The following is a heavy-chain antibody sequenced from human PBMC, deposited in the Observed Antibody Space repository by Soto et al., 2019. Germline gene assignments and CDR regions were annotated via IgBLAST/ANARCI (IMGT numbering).Heavy chain of an antibody. V-gene: IGHV3-30*18. CDR1: GFTFSSYG. D-gene: IGHD3-3*01. CDR3: AKDGGPGDLSITIFGVVIIPDDYYGMVV. Sequence: PGGSLRLSCAASGFTFSSYGMHWVRQAPGKGLEWVAVISYDGSNKYYADSVKGRFTISRDNSKNTLYLQMNSLRAEDTAVYYCAKDGGPGDLSITIFGVVIIPDDYYGMVVWGQGTTVTVSS. CDR2: ISYDGSNK. J-gene: IGHJ6*02.